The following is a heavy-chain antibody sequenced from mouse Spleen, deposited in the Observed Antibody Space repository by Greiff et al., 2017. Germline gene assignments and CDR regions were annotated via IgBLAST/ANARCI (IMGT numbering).Heavy chain of an antibody. J-gene: IGHJ4*01. Sequence: VKLMESGAELVKPGASVKISCKASGYAFSSYWMNWVKQRPGKGLEWIGQIYPGDGDTNYNGKFKGKATLTADKSSSTAYMQLSSLTSEDSAVYFCARSWEGAMDYWGQGTSVTVSS. CDR2: IYPGDGDT. CDR3: ARSWEGAMDY. D-gene: IGHD4-1*01. V-gene: IGHV1-80*01. CDR1: GYAFSSYW.